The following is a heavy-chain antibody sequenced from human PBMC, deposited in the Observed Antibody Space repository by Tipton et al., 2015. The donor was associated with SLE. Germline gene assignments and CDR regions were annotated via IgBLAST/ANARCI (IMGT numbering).Heavy chain of an antibody. D-gene: IGHD4-17*01. CDR2: IDPSDSYT. Sequence: VQLVQSGAEVKKPGESLRISCKGSGYSFTSYWISWVRQMPGKGLEWMGRIDPSDSYTNYSPSFQGHVTISADKSISTAYLQWSSLKASDTAMYYCARRVVDYGDSNRFDPWGQGTLVTVSS. CDR3: ARRVVDYGDSNRFDP. CDR1: GYSFTSYW. J-gene: IGHJ5*02. V-gene: IGHV5-10-1*01.